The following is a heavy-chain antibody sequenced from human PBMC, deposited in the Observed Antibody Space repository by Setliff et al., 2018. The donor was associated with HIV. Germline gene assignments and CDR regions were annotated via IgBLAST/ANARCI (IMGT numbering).Heavy chain of an antibody. V-gene: IGHV3-7*03. J-gene: IGHJ4*02. Sequence: GGSLRLSCAASGFTFSSYWMSWVRQAPGKGLEWVAHLREDGSEKYYVDSVKGRFTISRDNAKNSLYLQMNSLGDEDTAVYYCARCFLSSGWLSPFDYWGQGTLVTVSS. CDR3: ARCFLSSGWLSPFDY. CDR1: GFTFSSYW. CDR2: LREDGSEK. D-gene: IGHD6-19*01.